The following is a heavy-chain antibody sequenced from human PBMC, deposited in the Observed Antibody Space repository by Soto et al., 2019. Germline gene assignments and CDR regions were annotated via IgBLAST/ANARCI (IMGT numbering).Heavy chain of an antibody. J-gene: IGHJ4*02. CDR1: GGTFSSYT. CDR2: IIPILGIA. CDR3: ASPRELYCSGGSCYYDY. V-gene: IGHV1-69*02. D-gene: IGHD2-15*01. Sequence: ASVKVSCKASGGTFSSYTISWVRQAPGQGLEWMGRIIPILGIANYAQKFQGRVTITADKSTSTAYMELSSLRSEGTAVYYCASPRELYCSGGSCYYDYWGQGTLVTVSS.